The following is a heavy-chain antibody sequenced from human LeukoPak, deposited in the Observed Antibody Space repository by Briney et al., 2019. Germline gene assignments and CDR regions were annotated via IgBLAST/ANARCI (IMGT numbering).Heavy chain of an antibody. J-gene: IGHJ4*02. V-gene: IGHV3-7*01. Sequence: GGSLRLSCAASGFTFSSYWMSWVRQAPGKGLEWVANIKQDGSEKYYVDSVKDRFTISRDNAKNSLYLQMNSLRAEDTAVYYCARHITMVRGVLDYWGQGTLVTVSS. CDR3: ARHITMVRGVLDY. CDR2: IKQDGSEK. CDR1: GFTFSSYW. D-gene: IGHD3-10*01.